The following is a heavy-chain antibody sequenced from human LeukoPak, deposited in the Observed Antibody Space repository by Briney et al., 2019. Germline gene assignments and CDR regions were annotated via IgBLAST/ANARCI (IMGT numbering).Heavy chain of an antibody. CDR3: VRDRGEWSYSHDY. CDR2: IHHSGSA. J-gene: IGHJ4*02. CDR1: GASISSNW. Sequence: SGTLSLTCAVSGASISSNWWNWVRQPPGKGLEWIGEIHHSGSANYNPSLKSRVTISLDTSENQFSLRLSSVTAADTAVYYCVRDRGEWSYSHDYWGQGTLVTVSS. D-gene: IGHD3-10*01. V-gene: IGHV4-4*02.